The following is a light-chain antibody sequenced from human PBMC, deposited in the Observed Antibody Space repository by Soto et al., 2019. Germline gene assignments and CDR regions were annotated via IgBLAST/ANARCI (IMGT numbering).Light chain of an antibody. V-gene: IGKV1-5*03. CDR1: QSISSW. CDR2: KAS. J-gene: IGKJ4*01. CDR3: QQYNSYPLT. Sequence: DVTITQSPSTVSASLPASVPISWRASQSISSWLAWYQQKPGKAPKLLIYKASSLESGVPSRFSGSGSGTEFTLTISSLQPDDFATYYCQQYNSYPLTFGGGTKVDIK.